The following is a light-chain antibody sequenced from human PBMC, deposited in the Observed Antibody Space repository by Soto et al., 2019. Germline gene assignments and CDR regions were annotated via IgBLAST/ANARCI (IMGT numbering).Light chain of an antibody. V-gene: IGKV1-39*01. CDR1: QSLSRN. CDR3: QQYDNLPLT. J-gene: IGKJ4*01. Sequence: DIQMTQSPSSLSASVGDRVTITCRASQSLSRNVNWYQQKPGKAPKVLIYGVSSLQSGVPSRFSGSGSGTEFNFTISSLQPEDFATYYCQQYDNLPLTFGGGTKVGIK. CDR2: GVS.